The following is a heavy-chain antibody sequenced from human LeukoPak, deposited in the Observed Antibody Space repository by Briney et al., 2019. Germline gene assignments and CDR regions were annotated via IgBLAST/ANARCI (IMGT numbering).Heavy chain of an antibody. Sequence: PSETLSLTCTVSGGSISSGSYYWSWIRQPAGKGLEWIGRIYASGSTNYNPSLKSRVTISGDTSKNQFSLKLSSVTAADTAVYYCARDIDSGINYYCMDVWGKGTTVTISS. CDR1: GGSISSGSYY. CDR2: IYASGST. J-gene: IGHJ6*03. D-gene: IGHD3-10*01. V-gene: IGHV4-61*02. CDR3: ARDIDSGINYYCMDV.